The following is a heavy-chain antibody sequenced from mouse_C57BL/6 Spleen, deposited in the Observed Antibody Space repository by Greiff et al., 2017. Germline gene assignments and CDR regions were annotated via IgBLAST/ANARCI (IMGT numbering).Heavy chain of an antibody. D-gene: IGHD1-1*01. CDR3: ARDYYGSSPYARDY. Sequence: QVQLQQSGAELARPGASVKMSCKASGYTFTSYTMHWVKQRPGQGLEWIGYINPSSGYTKYNQKFKDKATLTADKSSSTAYMQLSSLTSEDSAVYYCARDYYGSSPYARDYWGQGTSVTVSS. CDR1: GYTFTSYT. V-gene: IGHV1-4*01. CDR2: INPSSGYT. J-gene: IGHJ4*01.